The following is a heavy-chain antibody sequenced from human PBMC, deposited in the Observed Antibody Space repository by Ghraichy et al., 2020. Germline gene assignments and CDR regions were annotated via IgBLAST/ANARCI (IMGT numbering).Heavy chain of an antibody. Sequence: GESLNISCGASGFSFSDHYMDWVRQAPGQGLEWVGRIRDKSQGYTTEYAASVKGRFTVSRDDSKNSLFLQMNSLKIEDTAVYYCASLVEGQKGGYWGPGTLVTASS. D-gene: IGHD2-8*02. CDR3: ASLVEGQKGGY. V-gene: IGHV3-72*01. CDR2: IRDKSQGYTT. J-gene: IGHJ4*02. CDR1: GFSFSDHY.